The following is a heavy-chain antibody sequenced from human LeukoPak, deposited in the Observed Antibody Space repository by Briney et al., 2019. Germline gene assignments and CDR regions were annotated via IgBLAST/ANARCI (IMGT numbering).Heavy chain of an antibody. CDR1: GFIFSNYW. Sequence: GGSLRLSCAASGFIFSNYWMHWVRQAPGKGLVWVTRMNSDGSATYYADSVQGRFTISRDNAKNTLYLQMSSLRAEDTAMYFCAKGPNYFDSWGQGTLVTVSS. CDR2: MNSDGSAT. CDR3: AKGPNYFDS. J-gene: IGHJ4*02. V-gene: IGHV3-74*01.